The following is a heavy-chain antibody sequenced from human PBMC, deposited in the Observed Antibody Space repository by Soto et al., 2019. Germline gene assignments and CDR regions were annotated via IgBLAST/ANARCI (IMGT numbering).Heavy chain of an antibody. J-gene: IGHJ4*02. V-gene: IGHV1-2*02. CDR3: ARDDDFWSGYYGY. CDR2: INPNSGGT. Sequence: GASVKVSCKASGYTFTSYYMHWVRQAPGQGLEWMGWINPNSGGTNYAQKFQGRVTMTRDTSISTAYMELSRLRSDDTAVYYCARDDDFWSGYYGYWGQGTLVTVSS. CDR1: GYTFTSYY. D-gene: IGHD3-3*01.